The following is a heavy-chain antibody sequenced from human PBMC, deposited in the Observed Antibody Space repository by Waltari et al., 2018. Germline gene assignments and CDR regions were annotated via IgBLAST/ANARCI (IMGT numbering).Heavy chain of an antibody. CDR1: GGSISSYY. V-gene: IGHV4-4*07. Sequence: QVQLQESGPGLVKPSETLSLTCTVSGGSISSYYWSWLRQPAGKGLEWIGRIYTSGSTNYNPSLKSRATMSVDTSKNQFSLKLSSVTAADTAVYYCARVRGILRTNYYMDVWGKGTTVTISS. J-gene: IGHJ6*03. CDR3: ARVRGILRTNYYMDV. D-gene: IGHD5-12*01. CDR2: IYTSGST.